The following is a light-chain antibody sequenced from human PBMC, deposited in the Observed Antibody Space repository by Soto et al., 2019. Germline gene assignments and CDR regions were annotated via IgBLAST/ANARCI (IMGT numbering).Light chain of an antibody. J-gene: IGLJ3*02. V-gene: IGLV2-14*01. Sequence: QSVLTQPASVSGSPGQSISISCTGSSSDVGVHNFVSWYQHHPGKAPKVLIYGVTNRPSGVSNRFSGSKSGNTASLTISGLQAEDGADYYCCSFTPAYPLVFGGGTKVTVL. CDR1: SSDVGVHNF. CDR3: CSFTPAYPLV. CDR2: GVT.